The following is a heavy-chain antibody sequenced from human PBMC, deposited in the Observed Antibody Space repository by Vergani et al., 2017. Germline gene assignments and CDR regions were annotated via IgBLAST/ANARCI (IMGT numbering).Heavy chain of an antibody. D-gene: IGHD2-21*02. Sequence: QLQLQESGPGLVKPSETLSLTCTVSGGSISSSSYYLGWLRQPPGKGLEWIGSIYYSGSTYYNPSLKSRVTISVDTSKNQFSLKLSSVTAADTAVYYCSRHLAYCGGDCYPYYYGMDVWGQGTTVTVSS. CDR3: SRHLAYCGGDCYPYYYGMDV. CDR1: GGSISSSSYY. CDR2: IYYSGST. J-gene: IGHJ6*02. V-gene: IGHV4-39*01.